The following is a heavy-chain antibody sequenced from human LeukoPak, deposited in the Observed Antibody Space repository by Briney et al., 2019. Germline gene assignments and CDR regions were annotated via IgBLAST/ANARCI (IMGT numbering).Heavy chain of an antibody. J-gene: IGHJ4*02. D-gene: IGHD6-13*01. CDR2: IKQDGSEK. CDR1: GFTFSTYW. CDR3: ATPGSGIWCFDY. Sequence: GGSLRLSCAASGFTFSTYWMSWVRQAPGKGLEWVASIKQDGSEKYYVDSVKGRFTISGDNAKNSVYLQMTSLRAEDTAVYHCATPGSGIWCFDYWGQGTLLTVSS. V-gene: IGHV3-7*01.